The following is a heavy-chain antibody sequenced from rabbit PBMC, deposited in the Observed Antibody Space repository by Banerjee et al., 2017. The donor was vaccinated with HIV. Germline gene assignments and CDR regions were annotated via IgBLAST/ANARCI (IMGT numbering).Heavy chain of an antibody. CDR3: ARDLGYAGSAGYGYVDNL. CDR1: GFSLTSNYY. CDR2: IYTGDGST. V-gene: IGHV1S40*01. J-gene: IGHJ4*01. Sequence: QSLEESGGDLVKPGATLTLTCTASGFSLTSNYYMSWVRQPPGKGLEWIGCIYTGDGSTYYASWAKGRFTISKASSTTVTLQMTSLTAADTATYFCARDLGYAGSAGYGYVDNLWGPGTLVTVS. D-gene: IGHD4-2*01.